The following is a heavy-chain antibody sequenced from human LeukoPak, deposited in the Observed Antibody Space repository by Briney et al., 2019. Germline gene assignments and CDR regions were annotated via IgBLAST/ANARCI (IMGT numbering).Heavy chain of an antibody. D-gene: IGHD3-10*01. CDR2: IKSDGSST. CDR1: GFTFSSYG. J-gene: IGHJ4*02. V-gene: IGHV3-74*01. Sequence: GGSLRLSCAASGFTFSSYGMSWVRQAPGKGLEWVSRIKSDGSSTTYADSVKGRFTISRDNAKNTLYLQMNSLTAEDTAVYYCARLGARSGSYDYWGQGTLVTVSS. CDR3: ARLGARSGSYDY.